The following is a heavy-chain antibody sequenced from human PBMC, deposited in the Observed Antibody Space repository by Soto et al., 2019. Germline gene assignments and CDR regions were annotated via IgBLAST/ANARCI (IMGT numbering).Heavy chain of an antibody. Sequence: SETLSLTCAVSGGSISSRYWWSWVRQPPGKGLEWIGEIYHTGSTNYNPSLKSRVVMSIDKSKNQFSLNLNSVTAADTAVYYCARGGWSDNWFVPWGQGTLVTVSS. CDR3: ARGGWSDNWFVP. D-gene: IGHD6-19*01. CDR1: GGSISSRYW. CDR2: IYHTGST. V-gene: IGHV4-4*02. J-gene: IGHJ5*02.